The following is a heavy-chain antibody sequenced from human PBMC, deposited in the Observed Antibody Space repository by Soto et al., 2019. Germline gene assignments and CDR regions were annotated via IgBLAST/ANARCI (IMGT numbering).Heavy chain of an antibody. CDR1: GGSCSDYY. CDR2: INHSGST. CDR3: ARGPTASSGSKADAFDI. V-gene: IGHV4-34*01. D-gene: IGHD6-19*01. J-gene: IGHJ3*02. Sequence: PSETLSLTCAVYGGSCSDYYWSWIRQPPGKGLEWIGEINHSGSTNYNPSLMSRVTISVDTSKNHFSLKLSSVTAADTAVYYCARGPTASSGSKADAFDIWGQGTMVTVSS.